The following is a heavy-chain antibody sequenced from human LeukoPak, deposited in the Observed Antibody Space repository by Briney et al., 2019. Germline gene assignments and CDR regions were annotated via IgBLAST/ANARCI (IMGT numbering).Heavy chain of an antibody. Sequence: SGGSLRLSCAASGLTFSSYGMNWVRQAPGKGLEWGAVIGYEGSNKYYADSVKGRFTISRDNSKNTLYLQMNSLRAEDTAVYYCAKDSTSSSWQLGYNWFDPWGQGTLVTVSS. CDR3: AKDSTSSSWQLGYNWFDP. D-gene: IGHD6-13*01. CDR1: GLTFSSYG. J-gene: IGHJ5*02. V-gene: IGHV3-30*02. CDR2: IGYEGSNK.